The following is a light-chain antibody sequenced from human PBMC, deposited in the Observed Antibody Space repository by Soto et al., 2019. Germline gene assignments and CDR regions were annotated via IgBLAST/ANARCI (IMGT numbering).Light chain of an antibody. Sequence: QSALTQPASVSGSPGQSVSTSCTGSTSDVGAYNYVAWYQHKPGKAPRLLIYEVDHRPSGISPRFSGSKSGNTASLTISGLQTDDEADYYCSSYTVINTAVFGGGTKLTVL. V-gene: IGLV2-14*01. J-gene: IGLJ3*02. CDR3: SSYTVINTAV. CDR2: EVD. CDR1: TSDVGAYNY.